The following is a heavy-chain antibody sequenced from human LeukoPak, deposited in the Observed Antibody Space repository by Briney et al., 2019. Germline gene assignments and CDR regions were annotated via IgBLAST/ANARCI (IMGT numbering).Heavy chain of an antibody. V-gene: IGHV3-30*04. CDR3: ARARYRAQLWLPFDY. J-gene: IGHJ4*02. CDR2: ISYDGSNK. CDR1: GFTFSSYA. D-gene: IGHD5-18*01. Sequence: GGSLRLSCAASGFTFSSYAMHWVRQAPGKGLEWVAFISYDGSNKYYADSVKGRFTISRDNSKNTLYLQMNSLRAEDTAVYYCARARYRAQLWLPFDYWGQGTLVTVSS.